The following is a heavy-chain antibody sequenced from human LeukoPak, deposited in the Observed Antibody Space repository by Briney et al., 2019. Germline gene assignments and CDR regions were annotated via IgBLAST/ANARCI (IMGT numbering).Heavy chain of an antibody. CDR3: ARDRATVTTYGWFDP. CDR1: GFTFSRYS. J-gene: IGHJ5*02. D-gene: IGHD4-17*01. CDR2: ISSRSSSI. Sequence: PGGSLRLSCAASGFTFSRYSMNWVRQAPGKGLEWVSSISSRSSSIYYADSVKGRFTISRDNAKNSLYLQMNILRAEDTAVYYCARDRATVTTYGWFDPWGQGTLVTVSS. V-gene: IGHV3-21*01.